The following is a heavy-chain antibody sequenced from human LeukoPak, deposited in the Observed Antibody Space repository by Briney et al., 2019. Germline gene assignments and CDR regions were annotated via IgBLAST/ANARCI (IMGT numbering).Heavy chain of an antibody. CDR1: GITLSNYG. D-gene: IGHD3-16*01. CDR2: ISRTSEYI. Sequence: PGGSLRLSCAVSGITLSNYGMSWVRQAPGKGLEWVSSISRTSEYIHYADSVRGRFAISRDNAKNSVYLQMNSLIAEDTAVYFLAGGGDFDYWGQGILVTVSA. V-gene: IGHV3-21*01. CDR3: AGGGDFDY. J-gene: IGHJ4*02.